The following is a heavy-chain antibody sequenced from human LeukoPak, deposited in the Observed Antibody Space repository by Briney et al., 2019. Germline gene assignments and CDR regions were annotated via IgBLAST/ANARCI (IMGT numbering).Heavy chain of an antibody. CDR3: ALKGEEDNSSSWSYYFDY. Sequence: GSSVKVSCKASGGTFSSYAISWVRQAPGQGLEWMGGIIPIFGTANYAQKFQGRVTITADESTSTAYMELSSLRSEDTAVCYCALKGEEDNSSSWSYYFDYWGQGTLVTVSS. V-gene: IGHV1-69*01. D-gene: IGHD6-13*01. CDR1: GGTFSSYA. J-gene: IGHJ4*02. CDR2: IIPIFGTA.